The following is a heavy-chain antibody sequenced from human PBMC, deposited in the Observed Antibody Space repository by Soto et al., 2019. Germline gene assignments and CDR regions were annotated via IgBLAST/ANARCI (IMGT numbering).Heavy chain of an antibody. CDR2: ISANGDTT. Sequence: EVQLVESGGGLVQPGGSLRLFCAASGFTFSNYAMHWVRQAPGKGLECVSVISANGDTTYYANSVKDRFTISRDNSRNTLYLQMGSLRADDMAVYYCARAWRADVWGQGTTVAVSS. V-gene: IGHV3-64*01. CDR3: ARAWRADV. CDR1: GFTFSNYA. J-gene: IGHJ6*02.